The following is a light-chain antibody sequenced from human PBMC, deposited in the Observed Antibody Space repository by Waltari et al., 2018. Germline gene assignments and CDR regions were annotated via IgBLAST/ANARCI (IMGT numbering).Light chain of an antibody. V-gene: IGKV3-11*01. CDR3: QQRSNWPPRYT. CDR1: QSVSSY. CDR2: DAS. Sequence: EIVLTQSPATLSLSPGERATLSCRASQSVSSYLACYQQKPGQAPRLLIYDASNRATGSPARFSGSGSGTDFTLTISSLEPEDFAVYYCQQRSNWPPRYTFGQGTKLEIK. J-gene: IGKJ2*01.